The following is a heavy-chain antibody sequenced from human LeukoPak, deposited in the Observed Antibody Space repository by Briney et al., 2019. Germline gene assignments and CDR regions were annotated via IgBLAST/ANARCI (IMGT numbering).Heavy chain of an antibody. D-gene: IGHD3-10*01. J-gene: IGHJ4*02. Sequence: GGSLRLSCAASGFTFSSHGMHWVRQAPGKGLEWVAVISYDGSNKYYADSVKGRFTISRDNSKNTLYLQMNSLRAEDTAVYYCAKEYYGSGSYYDYWGQGTLVTVSS. CDR1: GFTFSSHG. CDR2: ISYDGSNK. V-gene: IGHV3-30*18. CDR3: AKEYYGSGSYYDY.